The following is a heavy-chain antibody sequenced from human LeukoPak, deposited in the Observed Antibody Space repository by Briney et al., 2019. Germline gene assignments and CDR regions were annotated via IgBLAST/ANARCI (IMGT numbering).Heavy chain of an antibody. V-gene: IGHV4-31*03. J-gene: IGHJ3*01. CDR1: VGSISSGGYY. Sequence: PSQTLSLTCPVSVGSISSGGYYWSWIRQHPGRGLEWIGYIYYSGSTYYNPSLKSRVTISVDTSKNQFSLKLSSVTAADTAVYYCARVGLYSGYDSGSWGQGTMVTVSS. CDR3: ARVGLYSGYDSGS. D-gene: IGHD5-12*01. CDR2: IYYSGST.